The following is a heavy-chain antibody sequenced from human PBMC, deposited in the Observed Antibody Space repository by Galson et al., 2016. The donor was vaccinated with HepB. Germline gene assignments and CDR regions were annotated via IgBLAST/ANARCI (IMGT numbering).Heavy chain of an antibody. CDR3: ARDRGSNSLKGYGMDV. CDR1: GCTFINYY. V-gene: IGHV1-46*01. CDR2: GNPRTGST. Sequence: SVKVPCKASGCTFINYYMHWVRQAPGQGLEWMGIGNPRTGSTSYAQKFQDRVTVTRDTSTSTVCMELSSLRSEDTAVYYCARDRGSNSLKGYGMDVWGQGTTVTVSS. J-gene: IGHJ6*02. D-gene: IGHD3-10*01.